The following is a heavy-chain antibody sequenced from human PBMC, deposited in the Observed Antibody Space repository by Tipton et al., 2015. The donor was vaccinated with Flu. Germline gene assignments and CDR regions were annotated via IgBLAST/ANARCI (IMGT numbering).Heavy chain of an antibody. CDR2: ISAYNGNT. D-gene: IGHD2-8*01. CDR1: GYTFTSYG. J-gene: IGHJ4*02. V-gene: IGHV1-18*01. CDR3: ARDEMLGGYCTNGVCPGGDY. Sequence: QMQLVQSGAEVKKPGASVKVSCKASGYTFTSYGISWVRQAPGQGLEWMGWISAYNGNTNYAQKLQGRVTMTTDTSTSTAYMELRSLRSDDTAVYYCARDEMLGGYCTNGVCPGGDYWGQGTLVTVSS.